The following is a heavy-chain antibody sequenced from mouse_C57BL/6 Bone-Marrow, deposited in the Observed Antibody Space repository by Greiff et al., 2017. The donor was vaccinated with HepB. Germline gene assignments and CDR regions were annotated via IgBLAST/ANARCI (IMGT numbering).Heavy chain of an antibody. D-gene: IGHD1-1*01. Sequence: EVMLVESGEGLVKPGGSLKLSCAASGFTFSSYAMSWVRQTPEKRLEWVAYISSGGDYIYYADTVKGRFTISRDNARNTLYLQMSSLKSEDTAMYYCTNYGSSYDAMDYWGQGTSVTVSS. V-gene: IGHV5-9-1*02. CDR3: TNYGSSYDAMDY. CDR1: GFTFSSYA. J-gene: IGHJ4*01. CDR2: ISSGGDYI.